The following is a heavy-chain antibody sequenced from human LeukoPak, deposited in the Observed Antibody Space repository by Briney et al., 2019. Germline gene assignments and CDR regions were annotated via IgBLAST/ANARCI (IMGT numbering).Heavy chain of an antibody. J-gene: IGHJ4*02. V-gene: IGHV4-59*12. D-gene: IGHD1-26*01. CDR3: ASFPGTSRFEY. CDR1: GGSISNYY. CDR2: IYYSGTT. Sequence: SETLSLTCTVSGGSISNYYWSWIRQPPGKGQEWIGYIYYSGTTNYNPSLKGRVTISVDTSKNQFSLRLSSVTAADTAVYYCASFPGTSRFEYWGQGTLVTVSS.